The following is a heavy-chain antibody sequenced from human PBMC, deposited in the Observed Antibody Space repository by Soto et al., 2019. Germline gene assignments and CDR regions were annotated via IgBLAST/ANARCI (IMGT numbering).Heavy chain of an antibody. CDR1: GFTFSNYN. D-gene: IGHD3-22*01. CDR2: ISSSSSTI. V-gene: IGHV3-48*02. J-gene: IGHJ4*02. CDR3: ASRYYYDSSAYYYPYYY. Sequence: GGSLRLSCAASGFTFSNYNMNWVRQAPGKGLEWVASISSSSSTIYYADSVKGRFTISRDNAKNSLYLQMNSLRDEDTAVYYCASRYYYDSSAYYYPYYYWAQATLVTVSS.